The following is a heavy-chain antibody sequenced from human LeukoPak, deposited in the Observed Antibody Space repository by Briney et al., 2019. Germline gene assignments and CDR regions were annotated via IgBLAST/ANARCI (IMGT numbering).Heavy chain of an antibody. CDR3: ATDLGDYCGGDCYLYY. CDR1: GYTLTELS. CDR2: FDPEDGET. Sequence: ASVKVSCKVSGYTLTELSMHWVRQAPGKGLEWMGGFDPEDGETIYAQKFQGGVTMTEDTSTDTAYMELSSLRSEDTAVYYCATDLGDYCGGDCYLYYWGQGTLVTVSS. D-gene: IGHD2-21*02. J-gene: IGHJ4*02. V-gene: IGHV1-24*01.